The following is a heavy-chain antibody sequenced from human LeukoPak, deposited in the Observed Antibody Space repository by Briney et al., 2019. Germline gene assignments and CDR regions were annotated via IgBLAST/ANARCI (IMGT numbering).Heavy chain of an antibody. CDR2: IYYSGST. V-gene: IGHV4-59*01. CDR1: GGSISSYY. J-gene: IGHJ5*02. D-gene: IGHD5-12*01. CDR3: ARRRVSVASSWFDP. Sequence: SETLSLTCTASGGSISSYYWSWIRQPPGKGLEWIGYIYYSGSTNYNPSLKSRVTISVDTSKNQFSLKLSSVTAADTAVYYCARRRVSVASSWFDPWGQGTLVTVSS.